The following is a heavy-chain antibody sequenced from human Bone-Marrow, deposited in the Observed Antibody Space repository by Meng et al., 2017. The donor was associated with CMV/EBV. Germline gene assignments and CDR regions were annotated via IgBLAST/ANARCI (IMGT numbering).Heavy chain of an antibody. CDR1: GGSISSYY. V-gene: IGHV4-34*01. J-gene: IGHJ6*02. CDR2: INHSGST. CDR3: ARDLTVTGTILLRYGRRGGMDV. D-gene: IGHD4-17*01. Sequence: SETLSLTCTVSGGSISSYYWSWIRQPPGKGLEWIGEINHSGSTNYNPSLKSRVTISVDTSKNQFSLKLSSVTAADTAVYYCARDLTVTGTILLRYGRRGGMDVWGQGTTVTVSS.